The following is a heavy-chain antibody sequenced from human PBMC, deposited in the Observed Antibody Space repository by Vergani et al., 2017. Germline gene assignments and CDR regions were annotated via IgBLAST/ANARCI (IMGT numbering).Heavy chain of an antibody. CDR1: GFIFSDYN. Sequence: EVQVVQSGGGLVKPGGSLRLSCETSGFIFSDYNLNWVRQAPGSGLEWVASISGRSSYVNYAVSVKGRFTISRDNAKNSLYLQMNSLRAEDMALYYCAKDMYSSSWYGENAFDIWGQGTMVTVSS. D-gene: IGHD6-13*01. CDR2: ISGRSSYV. V-gene: IGHV3-21*02. J-gene: IGHJ3*02. CDR3: AKDMYSSSWYGENAFDI.